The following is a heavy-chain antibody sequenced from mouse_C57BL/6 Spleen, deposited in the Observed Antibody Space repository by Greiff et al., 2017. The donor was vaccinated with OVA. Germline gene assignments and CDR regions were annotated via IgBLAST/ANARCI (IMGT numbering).Heavy chain of an antibody. J-gene: IGHJ1*03. CDR2: LDPSDSYT. CDR1: GYTFTSYW. D-gene: IGHD1-1*01. CDR3: ARVYGSSHWYFDV. V-gene: IGHV1-50*01. Sequence: QVQLQQPGAELVKPGASVKLSCKASGYTFTSYWMQWVKQRPGQGLEWIGELDPSDSYTNYNQQLKGKATLTVDTSSSTAYMQLISLTSEDSAVYYCARVYGSSHWYFDVWGTGTTVTVSS.